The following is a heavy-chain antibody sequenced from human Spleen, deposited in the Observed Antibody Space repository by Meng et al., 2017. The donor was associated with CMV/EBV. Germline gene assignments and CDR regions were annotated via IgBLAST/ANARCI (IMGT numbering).Heavy chain of an antibody. J-gene: IGHJ6*02. D-gene: IGHD5-24*01. CDR1: GLTFRSYA. Sequence: GESLKISCAASGLTFRSYAMNWVRQAPGKGLDWVSSISGSGDDTYYADSVKGRFTISRDNSKNTLYLQMNSLRAEDTAVYFCAKDTTPTIPPSPPYYYSAMDVWGLGTTVTVSS. CDR2: ISGSGDDT. V-gene: IGHV3-23*01. CDR3: AKDTTPTIPPSPPYYYSAMDV.